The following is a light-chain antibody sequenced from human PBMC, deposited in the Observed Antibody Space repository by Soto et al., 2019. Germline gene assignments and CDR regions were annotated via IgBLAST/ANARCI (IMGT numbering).Light chain of an antibody. Sequence: QSALTQPPSASGSPGQSVTISCTGTSSDVGGYNYVSWYQQHPGKAPKLIISEVSKRPSGVPDRFSGSKSGNTASLTVSGLQAEDEADYYCTSHAGRNKYGFGTGTKVTVL. CDR3: TSHAGRNKYG. CDR2: EVS. CDR1: SSDVGGYNY. J-gene: IGLJ1*01. V-gene: IGLV2-8*01.